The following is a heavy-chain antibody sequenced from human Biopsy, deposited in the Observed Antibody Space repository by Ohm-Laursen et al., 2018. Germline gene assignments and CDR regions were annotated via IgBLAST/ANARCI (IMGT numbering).Heavy chain of an antibody. CDR2: VYYTGST. CDR1: GDSISSYY. D-gene: IGHD3-22*01. Sequence: GTLSLTCTVSGDSISSYYWSWIRQPPGKGLQWIGYVYYTGSTDYNPYLQSRVTISVDTSKNHFSLRLRSVTPADTAIYYCARDRGYYSDRTVPGYFDLWGRGTLVTVSS. V-gene: IGHV4-59*01. J-gene: IGHJ2*01. CDR3: ARDRGYYSDRTVPGYFDL.